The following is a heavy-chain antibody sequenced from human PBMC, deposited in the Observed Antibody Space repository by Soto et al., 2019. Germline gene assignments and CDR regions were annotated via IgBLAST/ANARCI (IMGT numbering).Heavy chain of an antibody. CDR1: GFTFSSYA. D-gene: IGHD3-16*01. Sequence: GGSLRLSCAASGFTFSSYAMSWVRQAPGKGLEWVSAISGSGGSTYYADSVKGRFTISRDNSKNTLYLQMNSLRAEDTAVYYCANMRTYPNYFDYWGQGTLVTVSS. CDR2: ISGSGGST. V-gene: IGHV3-23*01. J-gene: IGHJ4*02. CDR3: ANMRTYPNYFDY.